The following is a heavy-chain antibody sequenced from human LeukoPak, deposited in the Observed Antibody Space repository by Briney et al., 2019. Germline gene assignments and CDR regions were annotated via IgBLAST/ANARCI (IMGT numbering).Heavy chain of an antibody. V-gene: IGHV1-46*01. Sequence: ASVKVSCKASGYTFTSYGISWVRQAPGQGLEWMGIINPSGGSTSYAQKFQGRVTMTRDMSTSTVYMELSSLRSEDTAVYYCARGPYSGSFDPWGQGTLATVSS. CDR1: GYTFTSYG. CDR2: INPSGGST. D-gene: IGHD1-26*01. CDR3: ARGPYSGSFDP. J-gene: IGHJ5*02.